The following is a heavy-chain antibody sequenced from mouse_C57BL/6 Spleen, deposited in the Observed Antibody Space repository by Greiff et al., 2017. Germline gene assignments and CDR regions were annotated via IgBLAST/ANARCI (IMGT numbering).Heavy chain of an antibody. D-gene: IGHD1-1*01. CDR3: ARPLLLRGYFDV. Sequence: EVHLVESGGGLVQPGGSLKLSCAASGFTFSDYYMYWVRQTPEKRLEWVAYISNGGGSTYYPDTVKGRFTISRDNAKNTLYLQMSRLKSEDTAMYYCARPLLLRGYFDVWGTGTTVTVSS. CDR1: GFTFSDYY. CDR2: ISNGGGST. V-gene: IGHV5-12*01. J-gene: IGHJ1*03.